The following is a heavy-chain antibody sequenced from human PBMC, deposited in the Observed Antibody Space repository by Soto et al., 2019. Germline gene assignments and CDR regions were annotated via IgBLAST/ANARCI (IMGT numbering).Heavy chain of an antibody. Sequence: PGESLKISCKGSGYSFTSYWISWVRQMPGKGLEWMGRIDPSDSYTNYSPSFQGHVTISADKSISTAYLQWSSLKASDTAMYYCARHPGKQWLVDYYFDSWGQGPLVTVSS. J-gene: IGHJ4*02. V-gene: IGHV5-10-1*01. D-gene: IGHD6-19*01. CDR3: ARHPGKQWLVDYYFDS. CDR1: GYSFTSYW. CDR2: IDPSDSYT.